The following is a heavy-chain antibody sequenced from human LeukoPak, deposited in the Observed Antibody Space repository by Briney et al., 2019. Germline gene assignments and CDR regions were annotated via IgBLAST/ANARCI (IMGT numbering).Heavy chain of an antibody. CDR3: ASDRSPLYYDSSGYDF. V-gene: IGHV3-21*01. CDR2: IGTSSSDK. D-gene: IGHD3-22*01. Sequence: GGSLRLSCAASGFAFSSYSMTWVRQAPGKGLEWVSSIGTSSSDKAYADSVKGRFTISRDNAMKSVYLQMNSPRAEDTAVYECASDRSPLYYDSSGYDFGGQGTLVTVSS. CDR1: GFAFSSYS. J-gene: IGHJ4*02.